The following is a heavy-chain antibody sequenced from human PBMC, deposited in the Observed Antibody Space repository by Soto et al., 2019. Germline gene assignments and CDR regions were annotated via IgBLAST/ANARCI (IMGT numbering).Heavy chain of an antibody. CDR3: ARDRSDPRPTGFDI. CDR2: ITSRGPTM. J-gene: IGHJ3*02. Sequence: GGSLRLSCAASGFTFSDYYMSWIRQAPGKGLEWVSYITSRGPTMSYADSVKGRFTISRDNARNSLYLQMNSLRVEDTAVYYCARDRSDPRPTGFDIWGQGTMAPVSS. CDR1: GFTFSDYY. V-gene: IGHV3-11*01. D-gene: IGHD1-1*01.